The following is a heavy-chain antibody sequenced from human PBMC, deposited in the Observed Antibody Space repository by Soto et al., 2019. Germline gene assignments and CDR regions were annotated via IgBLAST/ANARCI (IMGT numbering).Heavy chain of an antibody. J-gene: IGHJ4*02. Sequence: GGSLRLSCAASGFTFSSYAMSWVRQAPGKGLEWVSAISGSGGSTYYADSVKGRFTISRDNSKNTLYLQMNSLRAEDTAVYYCAKSGLLRLGELSFNPNLYFDYWGQGTLVTVSS. CDR2: ISGSGGST. CDR1: GFTFSSYA. V-gene: IGHV3-23*01. D-gene: IGHD3-16*02. CDR3: AKSGLLRLGELSFNPNLYFDY.